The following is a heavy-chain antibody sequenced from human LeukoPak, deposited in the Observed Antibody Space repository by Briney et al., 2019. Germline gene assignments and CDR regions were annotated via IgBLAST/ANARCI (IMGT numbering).Heavy chain of an antibody. V-gene: IGHV4-34*01. D-gene: IGHD3-3*01. CDR3: ARDDFGVALGGV. CDR2: IYHTGST. Sequence: PSETLSLTCSVYGGSFRGYYWSWIRQSQEKGLEWIGQIYHTGSTNYNPSLASRVTISLDISKSQFSLKLTSVTAADTAVYYCARDDFGVALGGVWSIGTTVTVSS. CDR1: GGSFRGYY. J-gene: IGHJ6*04.